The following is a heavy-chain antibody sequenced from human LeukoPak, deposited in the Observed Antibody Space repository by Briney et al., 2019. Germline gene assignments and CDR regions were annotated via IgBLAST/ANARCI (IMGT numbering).Heavy chain of an antibody. J-gene: IGHJ4*02. V-gene: IGHV3-30-3*01. D-gene: IGHD2-15*01. CDR3: ARDALRCSGGSCYRSAFDY. CDR2: ISYDGSNK. Sequence: GRSLRLSCAASGYTFSSYAMHWVRQAPGKGLEWVAVISYDGSNKYYADSVKGRFTISRDNSKNTLYLQMNSLRAEDTAVYYCARDALRCSGGSCYRSAFDYWGQGTLVTVSS. CDR1: GYTFSSYA.